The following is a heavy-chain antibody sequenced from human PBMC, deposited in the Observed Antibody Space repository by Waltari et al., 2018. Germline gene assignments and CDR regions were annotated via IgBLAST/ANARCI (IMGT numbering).Heavy chain of an antibody. Sequence: EVQLVESGGGLVHPGRSLRLSCAASGFTFDDYAMHWVRQAPGKGLDGVAWINGNSDSIGYGDSVKGRFTISRDNARNSLYLQMNSLTTEDTAVYYCLKKNDEVYDRNGLVYDAFDVWGQGTMVTVST. V-gene: IGHV3-9*01. CDR3: LKKNDEVYDRNGLVYDAFDV. CDR1: GFTFDDYA. J-gene: IGHJ3*01. CDR2: INGNSDSI. D-gene: IGHD3-22*01.